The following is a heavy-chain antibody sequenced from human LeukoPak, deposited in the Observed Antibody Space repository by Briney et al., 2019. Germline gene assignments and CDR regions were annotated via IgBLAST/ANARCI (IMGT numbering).Heavy chain of an antibody. CDR2: ISAYIGNT. J-gene: IGHJ4*02. Sequence: ASVKVSCKASGYTFTSYGISWMRQAPGQGLEWMGWISAYIGNTNYAQKLQGRVTMSTDTSTSTAYMELRSLRSDDTAVYYCARVPGYSSSGDYWGQGTLVTVSS. D-gene: IGHD6-13*01. CDR3: ARVPGYSSSGDY. V-gene: IGHV1-18*04. CDR1: GYTFTSYG.